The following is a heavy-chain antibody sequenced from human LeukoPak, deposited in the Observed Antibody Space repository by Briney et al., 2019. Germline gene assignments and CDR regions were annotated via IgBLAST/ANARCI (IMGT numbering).Heavy chain of an antibody. D-gene: IGHD1-26*01. CDR1: GFTFSTYS. CDR2: ISISSNYI. Sequence: GGSLRLCCAASGFTFSTYSMKWVRQAPGKGLEWVSSISISSNYIYYADSVKGRFTISRDNAKNSLYLQMNSLRAEDTAVYYCARADGSGAGYYMDVWGKGTTVTVSS. J-gene: IGHJ6*03. V-gene: IGHV3-21*01. CDR3: ARADGSGAGYYMDV.